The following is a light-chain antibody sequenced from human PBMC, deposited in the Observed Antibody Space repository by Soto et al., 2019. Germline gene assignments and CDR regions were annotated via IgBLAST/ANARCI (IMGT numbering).Light chain of an antibody. J-gene: IGKJ1*01. CDR3: QQYNNWPWT. CDR2: VAS. CDR1: QSVSSN. V-gene: IGKV3-15*01. Sequence: EIVLTQSPATLSLSPGERATLSCSASQSVSSNLAWYQQKPGQAPRLLIYVASTRATGIPARFSGSGSGTEFPLTISRLQYEDVAVYYCQQYNNWPWTFGQGTKVEIK.